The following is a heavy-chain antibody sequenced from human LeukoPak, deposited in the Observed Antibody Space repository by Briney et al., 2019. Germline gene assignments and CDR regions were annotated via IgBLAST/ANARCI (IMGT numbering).Heavy chain of an antibody. D-gene: IGHD6-13*01. CDR2: ISASGDGT. V-gene: IGHV3-23*01. Sequence: PGGSLRLSCAASGLTFSSYAMSWVRQAPGKGLEWVSAISASGDGTYYADSVKGRFIISRDNSKNTLYLQMNSLRAEDTAVYYCAKGTLGTAGDFWGQGTLVTVSS. J-gene: IGHJ4*02. CDR3: AKGTLGTAGDF. CDR1: GLTFSSYA.